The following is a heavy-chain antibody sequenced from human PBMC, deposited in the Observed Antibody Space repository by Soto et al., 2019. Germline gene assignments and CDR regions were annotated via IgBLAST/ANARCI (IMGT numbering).Heavy chain of an antibody. CDR1: GDRISGYPAS. V-gene: IGHV6-1*01. Sequence: QTLSLTDAIYGDRISGYPASWNWGRQSPSKGLEWLGRTYSRSKWYNDYAVSVKSRIIINPDTSKNQFSLQLNSVTPEDTAVYYCAKGDNLGPKTGYAFDPWGQGILVTVSS. D-gene: IGHD5-12*01. CDR3: AKGDNLGPKTGYAFDP. J-gene: IGHJ5*02. CDR2: TYSRSKWYN.